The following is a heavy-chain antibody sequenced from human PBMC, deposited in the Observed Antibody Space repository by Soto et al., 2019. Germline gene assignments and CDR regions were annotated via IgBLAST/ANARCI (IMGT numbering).Heavy chain of an antibody. J-gene: IGHJ4*02. Sequence: ASVKVSCKASGYTFTSYAMHWVRQAPGQRLEWMGWINAGNGNTKYSQKFQGRVTITRDTSASTAYMELSSLRSEDTAVYYCARGASSSSGFDYWGQGTLVTVSS. V-gene: IGHV1-3*01. D-gene: IGHD6-6*01. CDR1: GYTFTSYA. CDR2: INAGNGNT. CDR3: ARGASSSSGFDY.